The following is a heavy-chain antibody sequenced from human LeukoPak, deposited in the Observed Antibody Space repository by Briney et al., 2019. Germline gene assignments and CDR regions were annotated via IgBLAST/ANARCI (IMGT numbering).Heavy chain of an antibody. J-gene: IGHJ6*03. Sequence: GASVKVSCKASGYTFTSYSISWVRQAPGQGLEWMGWISAYNGNTNYAQKLQGRVTMTTDTSTSTAYMELRSLRSDDTAVYYCAREATATVTDSKYYYYYYMDVWGKGTTVTISS. D-gene: IGHD4-17*01. CDR2: ISAYNGNT. CDR1: GYTFTSYS. V-gene: IGHV1-18*01. CDR3: AREATATVTDSKYYYYYYMDV.